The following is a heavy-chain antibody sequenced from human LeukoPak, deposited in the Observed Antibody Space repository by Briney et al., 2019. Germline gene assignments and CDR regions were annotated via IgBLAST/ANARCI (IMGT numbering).Heavy chain of an antibody. V-gene: IGHV4-34*01. CDR3: ATPPAESSWSD. J-gene: IGHJ4*02. CDR1: GGSFSGYY. Sequence: PSETLSLTCAVYGGSFSGYYWSWIRQPPGKGLEWIGEINHSGSTNYNPSLKSRVTISVDTSKNQFSLKLSSVTAADTAVYYCATPPAESSWSDWGQGTLVTVSS. D-gene: IGHD3-3*01. CDR2: INHSGST.